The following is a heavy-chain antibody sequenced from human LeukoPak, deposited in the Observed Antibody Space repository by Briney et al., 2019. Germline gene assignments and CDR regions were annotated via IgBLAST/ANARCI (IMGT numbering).Heavy chain of an antibody. D-gene: IGHD6-19*01. V-gene: IGHV4-39*01. CDR3: ASFPIWRQWLKGAFDI. J-gene: IGHJ3*02. CDR2: IYYSGST. CDR1: GGSISSSSYY. Sequence: SETLSLTCTVSGGSISSSSYYRGWIRQPPGKGLEWIGSIYYSGSTYYNPSLKSRVTISVDTSKNQFSLKLSSVTAADTAVYYCASFPIWRQWLKGAFDIWGQGTMVTVSS.